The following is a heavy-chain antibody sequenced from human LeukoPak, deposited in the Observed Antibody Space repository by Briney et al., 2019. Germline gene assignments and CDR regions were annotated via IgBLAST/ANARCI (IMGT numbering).Heavy chain of an antibody. J-gene: IGHJ4*02. CDR2: INPSGGST. Sequence: ASVKVSCKASGYTFTSYYMHWVRQAPGQGLEWMGIINPSGGSTSYAQKFQGRVTMTRDMSTSTVYMELSSLRSEDTAVYYCARDGLAIIYYDSSGYYYGFDYWGQGTLVTVSS. CDR3: ARDGLAIIYYDSSGYYYGFDY. D-gene: IGHD3-22*01. CDR1: GYTFTSYY. V-gene: IGHV1-46*01.